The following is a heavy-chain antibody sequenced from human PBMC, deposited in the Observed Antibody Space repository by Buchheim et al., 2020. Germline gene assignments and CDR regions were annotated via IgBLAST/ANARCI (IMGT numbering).Heavy chain of an antibody. Sequence: QVQLVESGGGVVQPGRSLRLSCAASGFTCSGYAMHWVRQAPGKGLEWVAVISYDGSNKYYADSVKGRFTISRDNSKNTLYLQMNSLRAEDTAVYYCARGGMYYYDSSGYYSHFDYWGQGTL. J-gene: IGHJ4*02. V-gene: IGHV3-30*04. D-gene: IGHD3-22*01. CDR2: ISYDGSNK. CDR1: GFTCSGYA. CDR3: ARGGMYYYDSSGYYSHFDY.